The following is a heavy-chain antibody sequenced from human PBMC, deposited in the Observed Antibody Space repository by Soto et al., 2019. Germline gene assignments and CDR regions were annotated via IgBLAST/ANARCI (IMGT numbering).Heavy chain of an antibody. Sequence: GGSLRLSCAASGFTFSSYWMSWVRQAPGKGLEWVANIKQDGSEKYYVDSVKGRFTISRDNAKNSLYLQMNSLRAEDTAVYYCARAGIAVAADAFDIWGQGTMVTVSS. CDR3: ARAGIAVAADAFDI. CDR1: GFTFSSYW. V-gene: IGHV3-7*01. J-gene: IGHJ3*02. CDR2: IKQDGSEK. D-gene: IGHD6-19*01.